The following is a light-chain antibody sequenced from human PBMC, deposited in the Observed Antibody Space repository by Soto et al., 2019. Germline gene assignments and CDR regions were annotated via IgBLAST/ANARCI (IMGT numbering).Light chain of an antibody. Sequence: QSVLTQPPSASGTPGQRVTISCSGSSSNIGSNTVNWYQQLPGTAPKLLIYSNNQRPSGVPVRFSGSKSGTSASLAISGLQSEDEADYYCAAWDDSLNDYVFGTGTKLTVL. J-gene: IGLJ1*01. V-gene: IGLV1-44*01. CDR1: SSNIGSNT. CDR2: SNN. CDR3: AAWDDSLNDYV.